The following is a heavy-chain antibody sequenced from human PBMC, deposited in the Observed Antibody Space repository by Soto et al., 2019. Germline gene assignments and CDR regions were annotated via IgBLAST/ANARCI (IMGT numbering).Heavy chain of an antibody. J-gene: IGHJ4*02. CDR1: GFTFSSYA. CDR2: ISGSGGST. D-gene: IGHD3-10*01. CDR3: GRGFGELFFYFDY. V-gene: IGHV3-23*01. Sequence: LRLSCAASGFTFSSYAMSWVRQAPGKGLEWVSAISGSGGSTYYADSVKGRFTISRDNSKNTLYLQMNSLRAEDTAVYYCGRGFGELFFYFDYWGQGTLVTVSS.